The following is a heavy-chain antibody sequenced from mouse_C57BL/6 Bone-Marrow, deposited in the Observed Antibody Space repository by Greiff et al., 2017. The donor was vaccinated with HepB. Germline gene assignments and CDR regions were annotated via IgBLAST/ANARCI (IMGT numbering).Heavy chain of an antibody. CDR2: IDPSDSYT. CDR3: ARWDCGNWGYVDV. J-gene: IGHJ1*03. V-gene: IGHV1-59*01. Sequence: VQLQQSGAELLRPGTSVKLSCKASGYTFTSYWMHWVKQRPGQGLEWIGVIDPSDSYTNYNQKVKGKATLTVDTSSSTAYMQLSSLTSEDSAVYYCARWDCGNWGYVDVWGTGTTVTVSS. D-gene: IGHD2-1*01. CDR1: GYTFTSYW.